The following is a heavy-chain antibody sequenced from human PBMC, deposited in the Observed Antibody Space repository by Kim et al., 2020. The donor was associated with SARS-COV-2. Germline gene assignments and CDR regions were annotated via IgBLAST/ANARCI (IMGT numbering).Heavy chain of an antibody. CDR2: ISGSGGST. CDR1: GFTFSSYA. CDR3: AKGRLALEY. V-gene: IGHV3-23*01. D-gene: IGHD3-3*02. Sequence: GGSLRLSCAASGFTFSSYAMSWVRQAPGKALEWVSSISGSGGSTYYADSVKGRFTISRDISKNTLYLQMNSLRAEDTAIYYCAKGRLALEYWGQGTLVTVSS. J-gene: IGHJ4*02.